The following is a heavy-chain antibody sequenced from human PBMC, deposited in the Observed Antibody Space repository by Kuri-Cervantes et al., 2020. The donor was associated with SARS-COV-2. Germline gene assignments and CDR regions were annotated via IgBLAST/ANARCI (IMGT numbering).Heavy chain of an antibody. D-gene: IGHD6-13*01. Sequence: SVKVSCKASGGTFSSYTISWVRQAPGQGLEWMGRIIPILGIANYAQKFQGRVTITADKSTSTAYMELSSLRSEDTAVYYCARELLAAAGSHAFDIRGQGTMVTVSS. V-gene: IGHV1-69*04. CDR2: IIPILGIA. J-gene: IGHJ3*02. CDR3: ARELLAAAGSHAFDI. CDR1: GGTFSSYT.